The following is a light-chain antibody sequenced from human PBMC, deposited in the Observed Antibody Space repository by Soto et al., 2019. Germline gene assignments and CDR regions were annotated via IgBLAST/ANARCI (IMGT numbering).Light chain of an antibody. CDR2: WAS. CDR3: QQYYSIPRT. V-gene: IGKV4-1*01. CDR1: QSILYTPNNKNY. Sequence: DIVMTQSPDSLAVSLGERATINCKSSQSILYTPNNKNYLAWYQHKPGQPPKLLIYWASTRESGVPDRFSGTESWTDFTLTISSLQAEDVAVYYCQQYYSIPRTFGQGTKVEIK. J-gene: IGKJ1*01.